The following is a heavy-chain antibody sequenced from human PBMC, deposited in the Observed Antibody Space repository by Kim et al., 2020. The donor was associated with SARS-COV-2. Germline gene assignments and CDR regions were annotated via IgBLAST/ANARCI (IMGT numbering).Heavy chain of an antibody. D-gene: IGHD5-12*01. V-gene: IGHV3-23*01. CDR1: GFTFSSYA. CDR3: AKEGDNTGYSGYDVFWLIGSFDY. J-gene: IGHJ4*02. CDR2: ISGSGGST. Sequence: GGSLRLSCAASGFTFSSYAMSWVRQAPGKGLEWVSAISGSGGSTYYADSVKGRFTISRDNSKNTLYLQMNSLRAEDTAVYYCAKEGDNTGYSGYDVFWLIGSFDYWGQGALVTVSS.